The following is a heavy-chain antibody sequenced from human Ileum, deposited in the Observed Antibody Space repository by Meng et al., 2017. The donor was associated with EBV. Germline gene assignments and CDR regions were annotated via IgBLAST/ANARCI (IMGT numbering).Heavy chain of an antibody. CDR2: VTPVFTST. V-gene: IGHV1-69*01. D-gene: IGHD4-23*01. Sequence: QGQLGESGADVKKPGSSVKISCRVSGGTFKTCVFSWVRLAPGQGLEWMGGVTPVFTSTLYAKHFKDRVTITADESTNTAFMELKNLQSDDTAIYYCATDVGTVADHWGPGTLVTVSS. J-gene: IGHJ4*02. CDR3: ATDVGTVADH. CDR1: GGTFKTCV.